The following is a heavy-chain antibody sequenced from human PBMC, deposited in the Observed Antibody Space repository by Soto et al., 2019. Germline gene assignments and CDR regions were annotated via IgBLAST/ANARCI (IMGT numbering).Heavy chain of an antibody. V-gene: IGHV1-2*02. CDR1: GYTFTGYY. CDR3: ARVPGVEILDH. J-gene: IGHJ4*02. Sequence: ASVKVSCKASGYTFTGYYVHWVRQAPGQGLGWLGWINPIRGNTNDAQKFQGRVTMTRDTSISTAYMELTRLRSDDTAIYYCARVPGVEILDHWGQGTLVTVSS. D-gene: IGHD1-1*01. CDR2: INPIRGNT.